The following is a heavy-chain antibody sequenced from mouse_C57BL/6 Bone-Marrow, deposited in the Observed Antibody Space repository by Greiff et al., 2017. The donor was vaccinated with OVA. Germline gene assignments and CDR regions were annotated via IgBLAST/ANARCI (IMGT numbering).Heavy chain of an antibody. CDR2: INPNNGGS. CDR1: GYTFTGYY. Sequence: EVKLQQSGPELVKPGASVKISCKASGYTFTGYYMNWVKQSHGNSLEWIGDINPNNGGSSYNQKFKGKATLTVDKSSSTAYMELRSLTSEDSAVYFCASGSGGWFAYWGQGTLVTVSA. J-gene: IGHJ3*01. V-gene: IGHV1-26*01. D-gene: IGHD4-1*01. CDR3: ASGSGGWFAY.